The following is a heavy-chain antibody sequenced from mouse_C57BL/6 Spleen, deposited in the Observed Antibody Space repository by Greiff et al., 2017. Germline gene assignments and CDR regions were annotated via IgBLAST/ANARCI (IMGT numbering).Heavy chain of an antibody. J-gene: IGHJ4*01. CDR3: TRDLRAYYSNYDYYAMDY. CDR1: GFTFSSYA. Sequence: EVQGVESGEGLVKPGGSLKLSCAASGFTFSSYAMSWVRQTPEKRLEWVAYISSGGDYINYADTVKGRFTISRDNARNTLYLQMSSLKSEDTAMYYCTRDLRAYYSNYDYYAMDYWGQGTSVTVSS. V-gene: IGHV5-9-1*02. CDR2: ISSGGDYI. D-gene: IGHD2-5*01.